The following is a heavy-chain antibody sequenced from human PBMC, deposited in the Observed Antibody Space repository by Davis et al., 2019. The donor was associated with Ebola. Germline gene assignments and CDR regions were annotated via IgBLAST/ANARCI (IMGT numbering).Heavy chain of an antibody. D-gene: IGHD2-2*02. J-gene: IGHJ3*01. CDR1: GFTFSTYG. V-gene: IGHV3-23*01. CDR2: LSGSGTIT. Sequence: GESLKISCAASGFTFSTYGMRWVRQAPGKGLEWVSSLSGSGTITHYADSVKGRFTISRDNSKNTLSLQMNSLRAEDTAIYYCARDRQYCSSATCYTRNGFDVWGQGTMVTVSS. CDR3: ARDRQYCSSATCYTRNGFDV.